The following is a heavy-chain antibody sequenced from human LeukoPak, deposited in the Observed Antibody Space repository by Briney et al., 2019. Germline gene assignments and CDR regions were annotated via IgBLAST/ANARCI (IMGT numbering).Heavy chain of an antibody. CDR3: ATDISTHYFGS. Sequence: GGSLRLSCAASGISSRGCGMHWVRQAPGKGLEWVTFIWYDASNKYYAESVKGRFTISRDNSRNTVFLQMNSLRAEDTAIYYCATDISTHYFGSWGQGTLVTVSS. CDR1: GISSRGCG. V-gene: IGHV3-30*02. CDR2: IWYDASNK. J-gene: IGHJ4*02. D-gene: IGHD3-9*01.